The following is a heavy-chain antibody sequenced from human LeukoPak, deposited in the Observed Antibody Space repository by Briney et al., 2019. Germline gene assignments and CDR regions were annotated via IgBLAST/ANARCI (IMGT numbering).Heavy chain of an antibody. D-gene: IGHD3-10*01. V-gene: IGHV4-59*08. Sequence: SETLSLTCTVSGDSIRNSYWTWIRQTPGKGLEWIGYMHHSGTNSYNPSLETRVTTSLDKSKNQFSLKLRSATAADTSLYDCASLRYYGAGSGWIDPWGQGILVIVSS. CDR1: GDSIRNSY. CDR3: ASLRYYGAGSGWIDP. CDR2: MHHSGTN. J-gene: IGHJ5*02.